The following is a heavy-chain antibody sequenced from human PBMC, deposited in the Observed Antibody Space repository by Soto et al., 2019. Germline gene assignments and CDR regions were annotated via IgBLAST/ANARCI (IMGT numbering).Heavy chain of an antibody. CDR3: ARDLIAVADHDAFDI. V-gene: IGHV3-33*01. CDR2: IWYDGSNK. Sequence: PGGSLRLSCAASGFTFSSYGMPWVRQAPGKGLEWVAVIWYDGSNKYYADSVKGRFTISRDNSKNTLYLQMNSLRAEDTAVYYCARDLIAVADHDAFDIWGQGTMVTVSS. CDR1: GFTFSSYG. J-gene: IGHJ3*02. D-gene: IGHD6-19*01.